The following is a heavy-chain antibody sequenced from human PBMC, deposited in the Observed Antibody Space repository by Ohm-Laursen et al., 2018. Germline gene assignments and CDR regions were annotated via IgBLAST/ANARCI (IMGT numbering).Heavy chain of an antibody. CDR3: ARDQGVGSKVAVPWD. D-gene: IGHD3-10*01. CDR2: ISPDGTYL. Sequence: SLRLSCAASGFTFSSFAMHWVRQAPGKGLEWVAAISPDGTYLIYGSSVEGRFTISRDNSKNTLYLQMNSLRAEDTAVFYCARDQGVGSKVAVPWDWGRGTLVTVSS. CDR1: GFTFSSFA. J-gene: IGHJ4*02. V-gene: IGHV3-30*03.